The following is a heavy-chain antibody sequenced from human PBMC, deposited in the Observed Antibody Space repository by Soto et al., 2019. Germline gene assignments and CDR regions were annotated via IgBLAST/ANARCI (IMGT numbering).Heavy chain of an antibody. Sequence: QVQLQESGPGLVKPSQTLSLTCTVSGGSISSGDYYWSWIRQPPGKGLEWIGYIYYSGSTYYHPSLTXPXTXSXXTSSMQYSLRLSSVTSADTVAYSCAKCVRGSYIDYWFQGTLVTVS. J-gene: IGHJ4*02. CDR2: IYYSGST. D-gene: IGHD1-26*01. CDR1: GGSISSGDYY. CDR3: AKCVRGSYIDY. V-gene: IGHV4-30-4*01.